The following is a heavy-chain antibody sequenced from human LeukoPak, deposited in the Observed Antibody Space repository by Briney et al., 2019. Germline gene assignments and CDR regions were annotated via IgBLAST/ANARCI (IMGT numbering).Heavy chain of an antibody. CDR3: ARETTTGYWKTFDY. CDR1: GGSFSGYY. CDR2: IYHSGST. J-gene: IGHJ4*02. V-gene: IGHV4-34*01. D-gene: IGHD2-15*01. Sequence: SETLSLTCAVYGGSFSGYYWSWIRQPPGKGLEWIGYIYHSGSTYYNPSLKSRVTISVDRSKNQFSLKLSSMTAADTAVYYCARETTTGYWKTFDYWGQGTLVTVSS.